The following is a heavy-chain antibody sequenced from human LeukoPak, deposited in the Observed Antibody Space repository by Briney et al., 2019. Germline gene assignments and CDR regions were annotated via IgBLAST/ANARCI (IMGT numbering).Heavy chain of an antibody. D-gene: IGHD3-22*01. J-gene: IGHJ4*02. CDR1: GVSISSSSYY. V-gene: IGHV4-39*01. CDR2: IYYSGST. Sequence: SETLSLTCTVSGVSISSSSYYWGWIRQPPGKGLEWIGSIYYSGSTYYNPSLKSRVTISVDTSKNQFSLKLSSVTAADTAVYYCARQDYYDSSGYYDYWGQGTLVTVSS. CDR3: ARQDYYDSSGYYDY.